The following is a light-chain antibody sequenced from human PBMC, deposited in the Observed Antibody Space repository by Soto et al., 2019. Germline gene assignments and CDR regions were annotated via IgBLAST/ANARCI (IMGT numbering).Light chain of an antibody. CDR2: AAS. Sequence: DIQMTQSPSSLSASGVDRVTSTCRASQGIRHYLAWYQQKPGKVPKLLIYAASTLQSGVPSRFSGSGSGTDFTLTINRLEPEDFAVYYCQQYGSSPFTFGQGTRLEI. CDR3: QQYGSSPFT. CDR1: QGIRHY. J-gene: IGKJ5*01. V-gene: IGKV1-27*01.